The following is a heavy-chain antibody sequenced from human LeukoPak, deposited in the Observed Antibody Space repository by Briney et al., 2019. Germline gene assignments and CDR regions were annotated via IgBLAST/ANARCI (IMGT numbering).Heavy chain of an antibody. Sequence: PSETLSLTCAVYGGSSSGYYWSWIRQPPGKGLEWIGEINHSGSTNYNPSLQSRVTISVDTSKNQFSLKLSSVTAADTAVYYCAGRYCSSTSCYFHYYYGMDVWGKGTTVTVSS. D-gene: IGHD2-2*01. J-gene: IGHJ6*04. CDR2: INHSGST. CDR3: AGRYCSSTSCYFHYYYGMDV. V-gene: IGHV4-34*01. CDR1: GGSSSGYY.